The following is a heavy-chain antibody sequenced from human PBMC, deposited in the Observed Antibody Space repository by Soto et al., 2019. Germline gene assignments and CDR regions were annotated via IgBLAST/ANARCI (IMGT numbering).Heavy chain of an antibody. Sequence: SETLSLTCTVSGGSISSSSYYWGWIRQPPGKGLEWIGSIYYSGSTYYNPSLKSRVTISVDTSKNQFSLKLSSVTAADTAVYYCAGNIAAAGPPDYWGQGTLVTVSS. CDR3: AGNIAAAGPPDY. V-gene: IGHV4-39*01. D-gene: IGHD6-13*01. J-gene: IGHJ4*02. CDR2: IYYSGST. CDR1: GGSISSSSYY.